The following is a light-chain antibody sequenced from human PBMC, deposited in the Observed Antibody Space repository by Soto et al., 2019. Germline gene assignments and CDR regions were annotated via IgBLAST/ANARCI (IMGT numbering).Light chain of an antibody. J-gene: IGLJ2*01. Sequence: SVLTQPPPVSSAPGQGVTISCSGSSSNIGNNYVSWYQQLPGTAPKLLIYVNDKRPSGIPDRFSGSKSGTSATLGITGLQTGDEADYYCGAWDGSLSAGVFGGGTQLTV. V-gene: IGLV1-51*02. CDR1: SSNIGNNY. CDR3: GAWDGSLSAGV. CDR2: VND.